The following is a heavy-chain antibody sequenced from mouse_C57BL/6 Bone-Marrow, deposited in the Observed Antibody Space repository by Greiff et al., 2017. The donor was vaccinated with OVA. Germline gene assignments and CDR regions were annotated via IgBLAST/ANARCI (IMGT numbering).Heavy chain of an antibody. V-gene: IGHV1-69*01. J-gene: IGHJ2*01. Sequence: QVKLQQPGAELVMPGASVKLSCKASGYTFTSYWMHWVKQRPGQGLEWIGEIDPSDSYTNYNQKFKGKSTLTVDKSSSTAYMQLSSLTSEDSAVYYCALYYYGSSLWGQGTTLTVSS. CDR3: ALYYYGSSL. CDR1: GYTFTSYW. CDR2: IDPSDSYT. D-gene: IGHD1-1*01.